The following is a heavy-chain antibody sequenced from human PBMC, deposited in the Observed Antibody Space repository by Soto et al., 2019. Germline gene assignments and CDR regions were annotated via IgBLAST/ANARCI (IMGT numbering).Heavy chain of an antibody. CDR1: GFTFDDYA. V-gene: IGHV3-9*01. CDR3: AKVGCSSTSCYALDY. J-gene: IGHJ4*02. CDR2: ISWNSGSI. Sequence: DVQLVESGGGLVQPGGSLRLSCAASGFTFDDYAMHWVRQAPGKGLEWVSGISWNSGSIGYADSVKGRFTISRDNAKNSLYLQMNSLRAEDTALYYCAKVGCSSTSCYALDYWGQGTLVTVSS. D-gene: IGHD2-2*01.